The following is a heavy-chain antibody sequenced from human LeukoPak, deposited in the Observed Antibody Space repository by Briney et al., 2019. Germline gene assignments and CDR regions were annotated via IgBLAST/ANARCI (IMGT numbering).Heavy chain of an antibody. V-gene: IGHV3-23*01. CDR2: IIGSGGST. CDR1: GFPFSSYA. D-gene: IGHD5-18*01. J-gene: IGHJ4*02. CDR3: AKGGYSYGSGKYFDY. Sequence: PGGSLRLSCEASGFPFSSYAMSWVRQAPGKGLEWVSGIIGSGGSTYYADSVKGRFTISRDNSKNTLYLQMDSLRAEDTAVYYCAKGGYSYGSGKYFDYWGQGTLVTVSP.